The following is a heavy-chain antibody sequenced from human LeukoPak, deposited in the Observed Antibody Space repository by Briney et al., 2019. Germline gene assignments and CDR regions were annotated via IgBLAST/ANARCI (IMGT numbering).Heavy chain of an antibody. V-gene: IGHV1-18*01. J-gene: IGHJ4*02. CDR3: ARGASEYCSSTSCYPDTFDY. CDR1: GYTFTSYG. D-gene: IGHD2-2*01. Sequence: ASVKVSCKASGYTFTSYGISWVRQAPGQGLEWMGWISAYNGNTNYAQKLQGRVTMTTDTSTSTAYMELRSLRSDDTAVYYCARGASEYCSSTSCYPDTFDYWGQGTLVTVSS. CDR2: ISAYNGNT.